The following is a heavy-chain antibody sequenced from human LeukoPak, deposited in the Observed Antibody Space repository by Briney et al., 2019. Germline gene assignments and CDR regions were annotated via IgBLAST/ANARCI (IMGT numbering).Heavy chain of an antibody. Sequence: GASVKVSCKVSGYTLTELSMHWVRQAPGKGLEWMGGFDPEDGETIYAQKFQGRVTMTEDTSTDTAYMELSSLRSEDTAVYYCATAPNTVTTGWADPWGQGTLVTVSS. D-gene: IGHD4-17*01. V-gene: IGHV1-24*01. CDR1: GYTLTELS. CDR3: ATAPNTVTTGWADP. J-gene: IGHJ5*02. CDR2: FDPEDGET.